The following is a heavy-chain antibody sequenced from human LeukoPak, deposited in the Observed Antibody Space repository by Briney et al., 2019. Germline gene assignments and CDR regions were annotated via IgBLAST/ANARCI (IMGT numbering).Heavy chain of an antibody. J-gene: IGHJ5*02. D-gene: IGHD3-10*01. CDR3: ARGGTMVRGAPLDP. V-gene: IGHV4-61*02. Sequence: SETLSLTCTVSGGSISSGSYYWSWIRQPAGKGLEWIGRIYTSGSTNYNPSLKSRVTISVDTSKNQFSLKLSSVTAADTAVYYCARGGTMVRGAPLDPWGQGTLVTVSS. CDR1: GGSISSGSYY. CDR2: IYTSGST.